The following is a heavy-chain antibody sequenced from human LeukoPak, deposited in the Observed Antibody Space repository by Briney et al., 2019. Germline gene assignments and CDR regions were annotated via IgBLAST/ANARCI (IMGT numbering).Heavy chain of an antibody. CDR1: GFTFSSYA. CDR3: AKGSHDSSGYSRFDP. D-gene: IGHD3-22*01. J-gene: IGHJ5*02. V-gene: IGHV3-23*01. Sequence: GGSLRLSCTDSGFTFSSYAMNWVRQAPGKGLEWVSSISGSSTRTYYTDSVKGRFTISRDNSKNTLYLQMNSLRAEDTAVYYCAKGSHDSSGYSRFDPWGQGTLVTVSS. CDR2: ISGSSTRT.